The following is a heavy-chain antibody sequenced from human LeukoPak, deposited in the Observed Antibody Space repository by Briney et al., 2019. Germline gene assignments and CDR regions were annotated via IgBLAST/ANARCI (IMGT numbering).Heavy chain of an antibody. CDR3: VIGSVATSGVYYYYGMDV. J-gene: IGHJ6*02. V-gene: IGHV5-51*01. D-gene: IGHD5-12*01. CDR2: IYPGDSDT. CDR1: GYSFTSYW. Sequence: GESLKISCKGSGYSFTSYWIGWVRQMPGKGLEWMGIIYPGDSDTRYSPSFQGQVTTSADKSISTAYLQWSSLKASDTAMYYCVIGSVATSGVYYYYGMDVWGQGTTVTVSS.